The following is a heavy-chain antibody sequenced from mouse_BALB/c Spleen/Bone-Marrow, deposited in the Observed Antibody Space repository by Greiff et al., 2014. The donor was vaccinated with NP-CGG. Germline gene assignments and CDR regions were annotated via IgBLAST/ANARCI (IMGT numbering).Heavy chain of an antibody. CDR2: INPYNGGT. D-gene: IGHD5-1-1*01. J-gene: IGHJ4*01. Sequence: VHVKQSGTELLKPGASMKISCKASGYSFTGYTMNWVKQSPGKNLEWIGLINPYNGGTSYNQKFKGKATLTVDKSSSTAYMELLSLTSEDSAVYYCARIPNPLYYYAMDYLGQGTSVTVSS. CDR3: ARIPNPLYYYAMDY. V-gene: IGHV1-18*01. CDR1: GYSFTGYT.